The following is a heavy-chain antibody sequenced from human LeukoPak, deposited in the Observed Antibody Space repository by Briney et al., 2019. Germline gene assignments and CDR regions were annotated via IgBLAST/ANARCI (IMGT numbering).Heavy chain of an antibody. CDR1: GGSISSSSYY. Sequence: PETLSLTCTVSGGSISSSSYYWGWIRQPPGKGLEWIGSIYYSGSTYYNPSLKSRVTISVDTSKNQFSLKLSSVTAADTAVYYCARDSGWELLRWGQGTLVTVSS. V-gene: IGHV4-39*07. J-gene: IGHJ4*02. CDR3: ARDSGWELLR. D-gene: IGHD1-26*01. CDR2: IYYSGST.